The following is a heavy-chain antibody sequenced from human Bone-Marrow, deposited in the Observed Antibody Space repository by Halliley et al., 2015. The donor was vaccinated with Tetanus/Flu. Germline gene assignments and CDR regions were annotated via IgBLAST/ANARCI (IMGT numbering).Heavy chain of an antibody. V-gene: IGHV3-23*01. D-gene: IGHD1-20*01. CDR3: AKGFCGDNSEGNKFDY. J-gene: IGHJ4*02. CDR2: ICGSGDIT. Sequence: ICGSGDITYYSGSVKVRFTISRDNSKNSVYLLLNSLRAEDTAIYYCAKGFCGDNSEGNKFDYRGQGTLVTVSS.